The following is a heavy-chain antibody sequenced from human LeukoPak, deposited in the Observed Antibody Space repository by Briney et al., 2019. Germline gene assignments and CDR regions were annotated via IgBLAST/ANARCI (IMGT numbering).Heavy chain of an antibody. Sequence: PSETLSLTCTVSGGSISSSSYYWGWIRQPPGKGLEWIGSIYYSGSTYYNPSLKSRVTMSVDTSKNQFSLKLSSVTAADTAVYYCARQTRDGYNHDAFDIWGQGTMVTVSS. CDR3: ARQTRDGYNHDAFDI. J-gene: IGHJ3*02. V-gene: IGHV4-39*07. D-gene: IGHD5-24*01. CDR2: IYYSGST. CDR1: GGSISSSSYY.